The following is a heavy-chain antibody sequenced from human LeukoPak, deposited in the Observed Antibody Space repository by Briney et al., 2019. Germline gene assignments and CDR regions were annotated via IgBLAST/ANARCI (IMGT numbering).Heavy chain of an antibody. CDR3: AKPDYSRGNWFDA. CDR1: GFTFSSYA. D-gene: IGHD2-15*01. V-gene: IGHV3-23*01. J-gene: IGHJ5*02. CDR2: IVGGDDTT. Sequence: PGGSPRLSCAASGFTFSSYAMSWVRQAPGKGLEWVSAIVGGDDTTHYADSVKGRFTISRDNSRNTLFLQMNSLRAEDTAIYYCAKPDYSRGNWFDAWGQGALVTVSS.